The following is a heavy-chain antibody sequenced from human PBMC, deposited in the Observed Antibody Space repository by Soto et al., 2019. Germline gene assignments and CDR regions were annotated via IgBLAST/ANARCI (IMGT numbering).Heavy chain of an antibody. CDR1: GFTFSSYS. CDR2: ISYDGRNK. CDR3: VKDGSSGWPYFYDMDV. J-gene: IGHJ6*02. D-gene: IGHD6-19*01. Sequence: QVQLVESGGGVVQPGRSLRLSCAASGFTFSSYSMHWVRQAPGKGLEWVAVISYDGRNKYYADAVKGRFTISRDNSKNTLYLQMSSLRAEDTAVYYCVKDGSSGWPYFYDMDVWGQGTTVTVSS. V-gene: IGHV3-30*18.